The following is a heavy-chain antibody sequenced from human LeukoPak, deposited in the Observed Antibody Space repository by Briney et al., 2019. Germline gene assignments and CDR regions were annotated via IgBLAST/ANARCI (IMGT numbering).Heavy chain of an antibody. Sequence: ASVKVSCKASGYTFTSYGISWVRQAPGQGLEWMGWISAYNGNTNYAQKLQGRVTMTTDTSTSTAYMELRSLRSDDTAVYYRARDQQGEDIVVVPAAENWFDPWGQGTLVTVSS. D-gene: IGHD2-2*01. CDR1: GYTFTSYG. CDR3: ARDQQGEDIVVVPAAENWFDP. CDR2: ISAYNGNT. V-gene: IGHV1-18*01. J-gene: IGHJ5*02.